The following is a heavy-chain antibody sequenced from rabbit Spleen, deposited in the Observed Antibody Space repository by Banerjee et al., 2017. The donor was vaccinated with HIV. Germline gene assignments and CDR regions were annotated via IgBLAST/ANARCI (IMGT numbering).Heavy chain of an antibody. CDR1: GFSFSSSYD. D-gene: IGHD6-1*01. Sequence: VESGGGLVKPGASLTLTCTASGFSFSSSYDMSWVRQAPGKGLEWIGFIYTGNGKNYYASWAKGRFTISKTSSTTVTLQLTSLTAADTATYFCARLGHADYPYAYGLKLWGPGTLVTVS. V-gene: IGHV1S40*01. CDR3: ARLGHADYPYAYGLKL. J-gene: IGHJ4*01. CDR2: IYTGNGKN.